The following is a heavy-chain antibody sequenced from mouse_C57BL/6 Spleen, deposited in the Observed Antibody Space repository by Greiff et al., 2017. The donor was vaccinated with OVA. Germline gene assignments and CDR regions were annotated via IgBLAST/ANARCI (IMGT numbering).Heavy chain of an antibody. CDR3: AKSVGDDNGSRAMDY. D-gene: IGHD1-1*01. J-gene: IGHJ4*01. CDR2: IWRGGST. V-gene: IGHV2-5*01. CDR1: GFSLTSYG. Sequence: VQLQQSGPGLVQPSQSLSITCTVSGFSLTSYGLHWVRQSPGKGLEWLGVIWRGGSTDYNEAFMSRLSITKDNSTSQVIFKMNSLQADDTAIYYCAKSVGDDNGSRAMDYWGQGTSVTVSS.